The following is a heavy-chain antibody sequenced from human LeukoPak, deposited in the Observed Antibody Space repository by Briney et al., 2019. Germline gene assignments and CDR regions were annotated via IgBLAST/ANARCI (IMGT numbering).Heavy chain of an antibody. J-gene: IGHJ6*02. V-gene: IGHV6-1*01. Sequence: SQTLSLTCAISGDSVSSNSAAWYWIRQSPSRGLEWLGRTYYRSKWYNDYAVSVKSRITINPDTSKNQFSLQLNSVTPEDTAVYYCARDPIAAAARYYYYYYGMDVWGQGTTVTVSS. CDR2: TYYRSKWYN. CDR1: GDSVSSNSAA. D-gene: IGHD6-13*01. CDR3: ARDPIAAAARYYYYYYGMDV.